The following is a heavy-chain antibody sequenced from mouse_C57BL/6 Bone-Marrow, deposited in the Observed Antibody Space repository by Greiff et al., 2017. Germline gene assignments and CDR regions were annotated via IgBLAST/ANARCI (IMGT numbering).Heavy chain of an antibody. J-gene: IGHJ2*01. CDR1: GYSFTGYY. D-gene: IGHD1-1*01. Sequence: VQLQQSGPELVKPGASVKISCKASGYSFTGYYMNWVKQSPEKSLEWIGEINPSTGGTTYNQKFKAKATLTVDKSSSTAYMQLKSLTSEDSAVYYCARAEAGYYNSGRSNSFDYWGQGTTLTVSP. CDR2: INPSTGGT. V-gene: IGHV1-42*01. CDR3: ARAEAGYYNSGRSNSFDY.